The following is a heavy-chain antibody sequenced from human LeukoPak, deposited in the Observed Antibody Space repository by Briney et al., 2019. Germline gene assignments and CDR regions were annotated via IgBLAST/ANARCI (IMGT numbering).Heavy chain of an antibody. J-gene: IGHJ4*02. CDR1: GGSITSYY. V-gene: IGHV4-59*08. Sequence: SETLSLTCTVSGGSITSYYWTWLRQPPGKGLEWIGYIYYSEITTYNPSLKSRVSISVDTSKNLFSLKLSSVTAADTAVYYCATWAGTKYSSDWHPPLDYWGQGTLVTVSS. CDR2: IYYSEIT. CDR3: ATWAGTKYSSDWHPPLDY. D-gene: IGHD6-19*01.